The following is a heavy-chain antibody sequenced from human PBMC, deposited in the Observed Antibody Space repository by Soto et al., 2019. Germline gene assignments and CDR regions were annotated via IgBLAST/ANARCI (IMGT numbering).Heavy chain of an antibody. Sequence: SETLSLTCNVSGDSVSADSWNWLRLAPEKGLELIAYLHKTGATRYNPYLESRAAISVDTSKNQLSLELRSVSAADTAIYYCARGDLVYDKWGQGTKVTVSS. V-gene: IGHV4-59*02. CDR3: ARGDLVYDK. CDR1: GDSVSADS. J-gene: IGHJ4*02. CDR2: LHKTGAT.